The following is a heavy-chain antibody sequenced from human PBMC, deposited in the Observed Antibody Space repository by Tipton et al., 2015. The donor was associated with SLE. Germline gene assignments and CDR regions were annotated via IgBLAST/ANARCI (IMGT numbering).Heavy chain of an antibody. J-gene: IGHJ4*02. V-gene: IGHV4-31*03. CDR3: ACKSPHNYALDY. CDR1: GGSISSGGYY. CDR2: IYYSGST. Sequence: TLSLTCTVSGGSISSGGYYWSWIRQHPGKGLEWIGYIYYSGSTYYNPSLKSRVTISVDTSKNQFSLKLSSVTAADTAVYYCACKSPHNYALDYWGQGTLVTVSS. D-gene: IGHD4-11*01.